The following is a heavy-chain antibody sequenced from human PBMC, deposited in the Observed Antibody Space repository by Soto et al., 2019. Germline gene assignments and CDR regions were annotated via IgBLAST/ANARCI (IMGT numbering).Heavy chain of an antibody. D-gene: IGHD6-6*01. Sequence: QVQLQESGPGLVKPSQTLSLTCTVSGDSIRSGGYYWTWIRQHPGKGLEWIGYIYNTGSAYYRPSLKSRLTMSVDTTKNQLSLKLTSMTAADTAVYYFASGLSQLVASYWFDPWGQGALVTVSS. V-gene: IGHV4-31*03. CDR2: IYNTGSA. CDR1: GDSIRSGGYY. CDR3: ASGLSQLVASYWFDP. J-gene: IGHJ5*02.